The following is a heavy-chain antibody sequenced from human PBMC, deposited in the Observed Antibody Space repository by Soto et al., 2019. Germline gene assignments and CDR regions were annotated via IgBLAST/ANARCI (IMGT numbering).Heavy chain of an antibody. CDR1: GFTFSSYA. J-gene: IGHJ4*02. V-gene: IGHV3-23*01. CDR3: AKDGRGWLQIYFDY. D-gene: IGHD3-10*01. CDR2: ISGSGGST. Sequence: GGSLRLSCAASGFTFSSYAMSWVRQAPGKGLEWVSAISGSGGSTYYADSVKGRFTISRDNSKITLYLQMNSLRAEDTAVYYCAKDGRGWLQIYFDYWGQGTLVTVSS.